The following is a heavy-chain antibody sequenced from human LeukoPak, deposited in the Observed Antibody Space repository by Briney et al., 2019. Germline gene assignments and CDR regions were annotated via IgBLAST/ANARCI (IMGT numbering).Heavy chain of an antibody. J-gene: IGHJ4*02. Sequence: ASVKVSSTASGGTFHTYIVTWVRHAPGQGLEWMGGIVPIIGTANYAQKFQGRVTSTADDSTSTAYKELRSLISEDTAIYYCARDQRPSCLGGICYSGDYWGQGTLVTVTS. CDR2: IVPIIGTA. CDR1: GGTFHTYI. V-gene: IGHV1-69*13. D-gene: IGHD2-15*01. CDR3: ARDQRPSCLGGICYSGDY.